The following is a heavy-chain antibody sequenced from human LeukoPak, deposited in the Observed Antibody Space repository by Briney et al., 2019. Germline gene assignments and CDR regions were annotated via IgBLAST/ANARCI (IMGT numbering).Heavy chain of an antibody. Sequence: SETLSLTCTVSGGYLSSYYWNWIRQPPGKGLEWIGYIYYSGSTNYNPSLKSRVTISIDTSKNQFSLKLSSVTTADTAVYYCARDVNGGYWGQGTLVTVSS. CDR1: GGYLSSYY. CDR2: IYYSGST. D-gene: IGHD2-8*01. J-gene: IGHJ4*02. V-gene: IGHV4-59*01. CDR3: ARDVNGGY.